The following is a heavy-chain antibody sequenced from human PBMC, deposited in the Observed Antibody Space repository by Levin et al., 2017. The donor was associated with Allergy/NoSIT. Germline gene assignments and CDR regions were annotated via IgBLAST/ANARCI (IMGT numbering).Heavy chain of an antibody. CDR3: ARDPPGSSWSFDS. Sequence: PGESLKISCAASGFTSSPYAMHWVRQAPGKGLDWVAMIWSDGTTKYYADSVKGRFTISRDNSKNTVYLQMDSLRVDDTAIYYCARDPPGSSWSFDSWGQGTLVTVSS. CDR2: IWSDGTTK. D-gene: IGHD6-13*01. J-gene: IGHJ4*02. CDR1: GFTSSPYA. V-gene: IGHV3-33*01.